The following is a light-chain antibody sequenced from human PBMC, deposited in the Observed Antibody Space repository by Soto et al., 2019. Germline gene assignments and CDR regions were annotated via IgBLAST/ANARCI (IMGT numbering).Light chain of an antibody. CDR3: QHPAILPLT. V-gene: IGKV3-11*01. Sequence: TVAKMSLATLSLSKGERATLSCRASQSVGNNLAWYQQKPGQAPGLLIYEASTRATGIPARFSGSGSGTDFTLTISSLEPEDFALYYCQHPAILPLTFCGG. CDR1: QSVGNN. CDR2: EAS. J-gene: IGKJ4*01.